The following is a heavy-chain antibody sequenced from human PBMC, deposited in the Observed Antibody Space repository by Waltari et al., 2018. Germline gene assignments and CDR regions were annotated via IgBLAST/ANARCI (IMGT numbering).Heavy chain of an antibody. CDR2: IYTSGRT. D-gene: IGHD3-9*01. CDR3: ARMYYDILTGYYYYGMDV. Sequence: QVQLQESGPGLVKPSQTLSLTCTVSGGSISSGSYYWSWIRQPAGKGLEWIGRIYTSGRTNYNHSLKSRVTISVDTSKNQFSLKLSSVTDADTAVYYCARMYYDILTGYYYYGMDVWGQGTTVTVSS. CDR1: GGSISSGSYY. V-gene: IGHV4-61*02. J-gene: IGHJ6*02.